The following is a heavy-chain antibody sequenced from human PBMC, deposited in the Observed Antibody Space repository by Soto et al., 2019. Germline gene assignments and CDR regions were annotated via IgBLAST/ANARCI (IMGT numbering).Heavy chain of an antibody. Sequence: QVQLVQSGAEVKKPGSSVKVSCKASGGTFSSYAISWVRQAPGQGLEWMGGIIPIFGTANYAQKFQGRVTMAADESTGTAYMELSSLRSEDTAVYYCWSSLRYFDWLLGDYYYYGMDVWGQGTTVTVSS. D-gene: IGHD3-9*01. V-gene: IGHV1-69*01. CDR2: IIPIFGTA. CDR1: GGTFSSYA. CDR3: WSSLRYFDWLLGDYYYYGMDV. J-gene: IGHJ6*02.